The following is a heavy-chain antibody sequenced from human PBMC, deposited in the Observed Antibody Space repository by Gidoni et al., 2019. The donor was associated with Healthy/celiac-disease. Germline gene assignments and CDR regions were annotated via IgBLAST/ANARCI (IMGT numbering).Heavy chain of an antibody. Sequence: QVQLQQWGAGLLKPSETLSLTCAVYGGSFSGYYWHWLRQPPGKGLEWMGQINHSGSTNYHPSRKSRVTISVETSKNQFSLKLSSVTAADTAVYYCARAYSSRRSWFDPWGQGTLVTVSS. CDR2: INHSGST. CDR1: GGSFSGYY. D-gene: IGHD6-13*01. J-gene: IGHJ5*02. CDR3: ARAYSSRRSWFDP. V-gene: IGHV4-34*01.